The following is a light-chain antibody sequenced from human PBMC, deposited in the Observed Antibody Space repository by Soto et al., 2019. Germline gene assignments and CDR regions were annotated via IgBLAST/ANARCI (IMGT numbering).Light chain of an antibody. V-gene: IGLV2-14*01. CDR2: DVN. CDR1: SSDVGGYNY. CDR3: SSFTSGSTS. Sequence: QSALTQPASVSGSPGQSITISCTGTSSDVGGYNYVSWYQQHPGTAPKLIIFDVNHRPSGVSNRFSGSKSGNTASLTISGLQAEDEADYYCSSFTSGSTSFGGGTKVTVL. J-gene: IGLJ2*01.